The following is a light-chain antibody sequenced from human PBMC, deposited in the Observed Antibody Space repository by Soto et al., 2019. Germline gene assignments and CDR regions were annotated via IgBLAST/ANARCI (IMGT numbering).Light chain of an antibody. Sequence: ETVLTQSPGTLSLSPGQRATLSCRASQSVSSSNLAWYQQKPGQAPRLLIYGASSRPTGIPDRFSGSGSGTGFTLTISGLEPEDFAVYFCQQYVGSGPVTFGGGTKVEVK. CDR3: QQYVGSGPVT. J-gene: IGKJ4*01. V-gene: IGKV3-20*01. CDR2: GAS. CDR1: QSVSSSN.